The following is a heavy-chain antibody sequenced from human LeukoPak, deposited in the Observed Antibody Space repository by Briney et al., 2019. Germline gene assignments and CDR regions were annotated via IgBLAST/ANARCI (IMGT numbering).Heavy chain of an antibody. D-gene: IGHD3-22*01. CDR2: SRNKANSYTT. CDR3: ARDLGQYYDTSDNWFDP. V-gene: IGHV3-72*01. Sequence: GGSLRLSCAVSGFTFSDHYMDWVRQSPGRGLEWVARSRNKANSYTTESAASVKGRFTISRDDSKNSLFLQMNSLKTEDTAVYYCARDLGQYYDTSDNWFDPWGQGTLVTVSS. CDR1: GFTFSDHY. J-gene: IGHJ5*02.